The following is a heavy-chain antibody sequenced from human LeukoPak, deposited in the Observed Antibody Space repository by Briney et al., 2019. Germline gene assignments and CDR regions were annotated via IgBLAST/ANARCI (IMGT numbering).Heavy chain of an antibody. D-gene: IGHD2-15*01. V-gene: IGHV3-11*01. CDR1: GFTFSDYY. CDR3: ARVARYCSGGSCYSDC. CDR2: ISSSGSSI. Sequence: GGSLRLSCAASGFTFSDYYMSWIRQAPGKGLEWVSYISSSGSSIYYADSVKGRFTISRDNAKNSLFLQMNSLRAEDTAVYYCARVARYCSGGSCYSDCWGQGTLVTVSP. J-gene: IGHJ4*02.